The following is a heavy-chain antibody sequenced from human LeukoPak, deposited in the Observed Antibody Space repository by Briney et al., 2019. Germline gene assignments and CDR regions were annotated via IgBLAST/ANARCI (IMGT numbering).Heavy chain of an antibody. D-gene: IGHD6-13*01. J-gene: IGHJ4*02. CDR2: INPSGGST. V-gene: IGHV1-46*01. CDR3: ARGFGIAAAETYFDY. Sequence: ASVKVSCKASGYTFTTYYMHWVRQAPGQGLEWMGIINPSGGSTSYAQKFQDGVTMTRDTSTSTVYMELSSLRSEDTAVYYCARGFGIAAAETYFDYWGQGTLVTVSS. CDR1: GYTFTTYY.